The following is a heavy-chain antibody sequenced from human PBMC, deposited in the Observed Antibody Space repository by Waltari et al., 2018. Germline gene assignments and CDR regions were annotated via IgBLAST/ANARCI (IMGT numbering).Heavy chain of an antibody. CDR3: ARDPTHYESGGYFGDWFDP. V-gene: IGHV1-2*02. D-gene: IGHD3-22*01. CDR1: GYTFMDYY. Sequence: QVQLVQSGAEVKKPGASVKVSCKASGYTFMDYYIHWVRQAPGQGLEWMGWINPNTGGTTYTQRFQGRVTMTRDTSISTAYMELNRLGSDDTAVYFCARDPTHYESGGYFGDWFDPWGQGTQVTVSS. CDR2: INPNTGGT. J-gene: IGHJ5*02.